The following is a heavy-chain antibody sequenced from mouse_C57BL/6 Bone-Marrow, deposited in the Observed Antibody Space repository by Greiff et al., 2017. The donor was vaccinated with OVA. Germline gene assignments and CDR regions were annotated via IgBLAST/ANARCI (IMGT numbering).Heavy chain of an antibody. V-gene: IGHV2-2*01. D-gene: IGHD2-10*02. Sequence: QVQLQQSGPGLVQPSQSLSITCTASGFSFTSYGVHWVRQSPGKGLEWLGVIWSGGSTDYNADFISRLSISKDKSKSQVFLKINRLQADDTAIYYCARGAPECACCRMDYWGQGTTVTVSS. CDR2: IWSGGST. CDR1: GFSFTSYG. J-gene: IGHJ2*01. CDR3: ARGAPECACCRMDY.